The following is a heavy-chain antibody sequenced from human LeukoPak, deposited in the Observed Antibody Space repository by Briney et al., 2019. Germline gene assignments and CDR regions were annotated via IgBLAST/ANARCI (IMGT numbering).Heavy chain of an antibody. CDR1: GGSISSGDYY. J-gene: IGHJ4*02. Sequence: SETLSLTCTVSGGSISSGDYYWSWIRQPPGKGLEWIGYIYYSGSTYYNPSLKSRVTISVDTSKNQFSLKLSSVTAADTAVYYCARARYDYVWGSCRYYFDYWGQGTLVTVSS. CDR2: IYYSGST. D-gene: IGHD3-16*02. V-gene: IGHV4-30-4*01. CDR3: ARARYDYVWGSCRYYFDY.